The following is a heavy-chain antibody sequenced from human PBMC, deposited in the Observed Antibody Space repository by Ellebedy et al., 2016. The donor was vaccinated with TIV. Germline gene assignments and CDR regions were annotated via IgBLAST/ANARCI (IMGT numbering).Heavy chain of an antibody. J-gene: IGHJ4*02. Sequence: AASVKVSCKASGYTFTSYGISWVRQAPGQGLEWMGWISAYNGNTNYAQKLQGRVTMTTDTSTSTAYMELRSLRSDDTAVYYCARMSYRGYYDSSGYYYGFDYWGQGTLVTVSS. D-gene: IGHD3-22*01. V-gene: IGHV1-18*01. CDR2: ISAYNGNT. CDR3: ARMSYRGYYDSSGYYYGFDY. CDR1: GYTFTSYG.